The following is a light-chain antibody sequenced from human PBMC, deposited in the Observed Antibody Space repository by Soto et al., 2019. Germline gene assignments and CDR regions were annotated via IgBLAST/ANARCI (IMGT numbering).Light chain of an antibody. CDR3: QQYNSYPVT. CDR2: DAS. J-gene: IGKJ1*01. V-gene: IGKV1-5*01. CDR1: QSVSSW. Sequence: DIQMAQSPSTLAASVGNRVTITCRASQSVSSWLAWYQQKPGQAPKLLIYDASSLGSGVPSRFSGSGAGTEFTLTISSLQPDDFATYYCQQYNSYPVTFGQGTKVEIK.